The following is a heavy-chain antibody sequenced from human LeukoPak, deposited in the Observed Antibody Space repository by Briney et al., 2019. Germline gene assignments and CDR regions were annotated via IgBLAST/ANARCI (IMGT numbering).Heavy chain of an antibody. J-gene: IGHJ4*02. D-gene: IGHD1-1*01. CDR1: GFTLSNYA. CDR2: ISAAGVT. V-gene: IGHV3-23*01. CDR3: GKANDDYYFDY. Sequence: PGGSLRLSCAASGFTLSNYAMNWVRKAPAQGLEWVSVISAAGVTYYADTLKGRFTISRDNSKNTLYLQMDSLRVEDTAVYYCGKANDDYYFDYWGQGTLVTVS.